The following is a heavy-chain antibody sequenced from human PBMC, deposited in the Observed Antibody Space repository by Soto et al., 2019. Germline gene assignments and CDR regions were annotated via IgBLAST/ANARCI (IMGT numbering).Heavy chain of an antibody. CDR3: ARMATYGTLNWFDP. CDR2: MNPNSANT. V-gene: IGHV1-8*01. D-gene: IGHD1-1*01. CDR1: VEAFGDND. J-gene: IGHJ5*02. Sequence: ASVKVSCKASVEAFGDNDISWVRQAPGQGLEWMGWMNPNSANTGYAQKFQGRVSMTRDMSISTAYMELSRLRPEDTAIYYCARMATYGTLNWFDPWGQGALVTVSS.